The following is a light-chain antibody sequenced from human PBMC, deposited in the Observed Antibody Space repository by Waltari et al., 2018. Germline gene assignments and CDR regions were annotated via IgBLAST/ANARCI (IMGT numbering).Light chain of an antibody. V-gene: IGKV1-12*01. CDR2: ATS. CDR3: QQANSFPIT. CDR1: QDIRNW. J-gene: IGKJ3*01. Sequence: DIQMTQSPSSVSASVGDRVTMTCRASQDIRNWLAWYQQKPGKAPNLLFYATSRLQTGVPSRFSGSGSGTEFTLTISSLQPEDFATYYCQQANSFPITFGPGTKVDFK.